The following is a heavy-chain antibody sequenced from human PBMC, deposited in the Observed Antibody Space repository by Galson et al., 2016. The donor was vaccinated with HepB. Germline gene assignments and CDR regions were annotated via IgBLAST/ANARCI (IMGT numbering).Heavy chain of an antibody. CDR1: GDSVSSNSAA. Sequence: CAISGDSVSSNSAAWNWIRQSPSRGLEWLGRTYYRSKWYNEYAVSVQSRIIINPDTSNNHFSLLLNSVTPEDTAVYYCARDRYYHFWSGITNGMDVWGQGTTVIVSS. CDR2: TYYRSKWYN. CDR3: ARDRYYHFWSGITNGMDV. V-gene: IGHV6-1*01. J-gene: IGHJ6*02. D-gene: IGHD3-3*01.